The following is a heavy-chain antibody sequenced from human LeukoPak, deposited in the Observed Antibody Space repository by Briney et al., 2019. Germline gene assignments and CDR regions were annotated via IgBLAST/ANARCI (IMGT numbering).Heavy chain of an antibody. CDR3: AREYTLYRSGWFLDY. CDR2: IDYSGNT. J-gene: IGHJ4*02. V-gene: IGHV4-39*07. Sequence: SETLSLTCSVSGDSSTNSIYYWGWIRQPPGRGLEWIGTIDYSGNTYYNPSLKSRATISADMSKSQFCPKLSSVTAADTAVYYCAREYTLYRSGWFLDYWGQGTVVTVSS. CDR1: GDSSTNSIYY. D-gene: IGHD6-19*01.